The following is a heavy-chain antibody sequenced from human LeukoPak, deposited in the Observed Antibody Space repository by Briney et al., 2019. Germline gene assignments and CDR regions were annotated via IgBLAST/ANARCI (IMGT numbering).Heavy chain of an antibody. CDR1: GFTFSNYG. Sequence: PGGSLRLSCAASGFTFSNYGMNWVRQTPDKGLEWVASISSTSSYIYYTDSVRGQFTISRDNTKNSLYLQMNSLRAEDTAVYYCAHSKTCYYDSSGYFCLYGMDGWGQGTTVTVSS. CDR3: AHSKTCYYDSSGYFCLYGMDG. D-gene: IGHD3-22*01. J-gene: IGHJ6*02. V-gene: IGHV3-21*01. CDR2: ISSTSSYI.